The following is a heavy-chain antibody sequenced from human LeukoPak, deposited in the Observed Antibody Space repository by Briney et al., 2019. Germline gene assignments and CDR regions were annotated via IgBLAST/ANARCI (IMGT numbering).Heavy chain of an antibody. V-gene: IGHV4-34*01. CDR1: GGSFSGYY. Sequence: SETLSLTCAVYGGSFSGYYWSWIRQPPGKGLEWIGEINHSGSTNYNPSLKSRVTISVDTSKNQFSLKPSSVTAADTAVYYCASGWLPLGYWGQGTLVTVSS. CDR3: ASGWLPLGY. J-gene: IGHJ4*02. CDR2: INHSGST. D-gene: IGHD5-18*01.